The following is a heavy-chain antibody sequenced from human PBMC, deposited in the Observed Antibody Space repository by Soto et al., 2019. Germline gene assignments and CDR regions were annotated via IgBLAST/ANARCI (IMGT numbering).Heavy chain of an antibody. CDR2: IYPGDSDT. CDR1: GDSFTSYW. CDR3: ARRPEIAAAPTGVYYYGMDV. J-gene: IGHJ6*02. V-gene: IGHV5-51*01. D-gene: IGHD6-13*01. Sequence: GESLKISCKGSGDSFTSYWIGWVRQMPGKGLEWMGIIYPGDSDTRYSPSFQGQVTISADKSISTAYLQWSSLKASDTATYYCARRPEIAAAPTGVYYYGMDVWGQGTTVTVSS.